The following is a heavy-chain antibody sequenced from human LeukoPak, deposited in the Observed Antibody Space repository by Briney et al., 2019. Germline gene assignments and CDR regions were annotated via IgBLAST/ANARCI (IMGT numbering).Heavy chain of an antibody. V-gene: IGHV6-1*01. J-gene: IGHJ4*02. Sequence: SQTLSLTCAISGDSVSSNSAAWNWIRQSPSRGLEWLGRTYYRSKWYNDYAVSVKSRITINPDTSKNQFSLQLNSVTPEDTAVYYCASASIVGATPQLYYFDYWGQGTLVTVSS. CDR1: GDSVSSNSAA. D-gene: IGHD1-26*01. CDR3: ASASIVGATPQLYYFDY. CDR2: TYYRSKWYN.